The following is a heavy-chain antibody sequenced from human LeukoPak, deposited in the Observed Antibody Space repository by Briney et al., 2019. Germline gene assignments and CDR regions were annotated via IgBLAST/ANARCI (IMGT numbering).Heavy chain of an antibody. V-gene: IGHV1-69*13. J-gene: IGHJ4*02. CDR3: AREYSSCWSRHFDY. CDR2: IIPIFGTA. Sequence: SVTVSCMASGGTFSSYAICWVRLAPGQGLEWMGGIIPIFGTANYAQKFQGRVKITADESTSTDYMELSSLRSEDTAVYSGAREYSSCWSRHFDYWGQGTLVTVSS. CDR1: GGTFSSYA. D-gene: IGHD6-19*01.